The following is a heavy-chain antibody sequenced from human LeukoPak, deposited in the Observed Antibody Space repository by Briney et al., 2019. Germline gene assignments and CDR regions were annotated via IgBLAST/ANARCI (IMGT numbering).Heavy chain of an antibody. V-gene: IGHV5-51*01. D-gene: IGHD3-22*01. CDR3: ARPRIVNDSSGYFFGYYFDY. CDR1: GYSFTSYW. CDR2: IYPGDSDT. Sequence: GESLKISCKGSGYSFTSYWIGWVRQMPGKGLEWMGIIYPGDSDTRYSPSFQGQVTISADKSIGTAYLQWSSLKASDTAMYYCARPRIVNDSSGYFFGYYFDYWGQGTLVTVSS. J-gene: IGHJ4*02.